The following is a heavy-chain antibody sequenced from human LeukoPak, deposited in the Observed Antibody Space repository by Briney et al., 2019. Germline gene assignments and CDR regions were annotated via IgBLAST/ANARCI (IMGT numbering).Heavy chain of an antibody. Sequence: PGGSLRLSCAASGFTFSSYSMNWVRQAPGKGLEWVSYISSSSSTIYYADSVKGRFTISRDDAKNTVYLQMNSLRAEDTAVYYCARVLSGSWDWFDPWGQGTLATVSS. CDR1: GFTFSSYS. CDR3: ARVLSGSWDWFDP. V-gene: IGHV3-48*04. CDR2: ISSSSSTI. J-gene: IGHJ5*02. D-gene: IGHD3-22*01.